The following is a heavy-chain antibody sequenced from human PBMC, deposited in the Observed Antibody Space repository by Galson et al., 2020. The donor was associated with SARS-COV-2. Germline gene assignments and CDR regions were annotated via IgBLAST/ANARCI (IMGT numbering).Heavy chain of an antibody. J-gene: IGHJ4*02. CDR3: ARVAYCSGANCYPYDY. V-gene: IGHV3-48*02. Sequence: GGSLRLSCAASGFTFSTYSMSWVRQAPGKGLEWVSYISADGSDTYNTDSVKGRFTISRDNAKNSLYLQMKSLRDEDTAVYYCARVAYCSGANCYPYDYWGRGTLVTVSS. CDR2: ISADGSDT. D-gene: IGHD2-15*01. CDR1: GFTFSTYS.